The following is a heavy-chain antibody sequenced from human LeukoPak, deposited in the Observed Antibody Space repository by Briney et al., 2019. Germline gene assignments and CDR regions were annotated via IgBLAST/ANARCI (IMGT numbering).Heavy chain of an antibody. V-gene: IGHV3-23*01. Sequence: RPGGSLRLSCAASGFTFSSYGMSWVRQAPGKGLEWVSAISGSGGSTYYADSVKGRFTISRDSSKNTLYLQMNSLRAEDTAVYYCAKVSDVVVVAATPTWFDPWGQGTLVTVSS. CDR2: ISGSGGST. CDR3: AKVSDVVVVAATPTWFDP. D-gene: IGHD2-15*01. CDR1: GFTFSSYG. J-gene: IGHJ5*02.